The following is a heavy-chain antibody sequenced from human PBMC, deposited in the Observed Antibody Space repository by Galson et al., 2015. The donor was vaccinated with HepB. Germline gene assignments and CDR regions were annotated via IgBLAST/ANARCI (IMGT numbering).Heavy chain of an antibody. V-gene: IGHV4-39*01. CDR2: IHYSGST. CDR1: GGSISSSSYY. CDR3: ARHLGDYGDYYYFDY. D-gene: IGHD4-17*01. Sequence: LSLTCTVSGGSISSSSYYWAWIRQPPGKGLECIGTIHYSGSTYYNPSLKSRVTISVDTSKNQFSLRLSSVTAADTAVYYCARHLGDYGDYYYFDYWGQGTLVTVSS. J-gene: IGHJ4*02.